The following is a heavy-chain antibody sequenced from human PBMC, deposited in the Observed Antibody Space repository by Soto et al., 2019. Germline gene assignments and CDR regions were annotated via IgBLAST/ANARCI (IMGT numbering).Heavy chain of an antibody. CDR3: ARSALVLGIYLPTADWFDP. CDR2: INPSSGDT. CDR1: GYTFTAYY. D-gene: IGHD3-16*02. Sequence: ASVKVSCKASGYTFTAYYVHWVRQAPGQGLEWMGWINPSSGDTNYAQNFQGRVTMTTSISTAYMELKTLRSDDTAVYYCARSALVLGIYLPTADWFDPRGQGTLVTVSS. J-gene: IGHJ5*02. V-gene: IGHV1-2*02.